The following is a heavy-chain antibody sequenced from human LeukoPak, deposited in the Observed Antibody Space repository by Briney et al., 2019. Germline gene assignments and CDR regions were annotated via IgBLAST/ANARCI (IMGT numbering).Heavy chain of an antibody. J-gene: IGHJ3*02. CDR1: GGSVSGYY. Sequence: SETLSLTCAVYGGSVSGYYWSWIRQPPGKGLEWIGEINHSGSTNYNPSLKSRVTILVDTSKNQFSLKLSSVTAADTAVYYCASLWPYQLSAFDIWGQGTMVTVSS. CDR2: INHSGST. CDR3: ASLWPYQLSAFDI. D-gene: IGHD2-2*01. V-gene: IGHV4-34*01.